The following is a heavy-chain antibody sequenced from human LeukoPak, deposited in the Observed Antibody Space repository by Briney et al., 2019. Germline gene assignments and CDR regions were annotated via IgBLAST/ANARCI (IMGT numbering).Heavy chain of an antibody. Sequence: HPGGSLRLSCAASGFTFSSYWMHWVRQTPGKGLVWVSRIIGDGSTTNYADSVKGRFTISRDNAKNTLYLQMHSLRAEDTAVYYCARPTMMRVRNGMGVWGSGSTATVSS. CDR2: IIGDGSTT. V-gene: IGHV3-74*01. CDR1: GFTFSSYW. J-gene: IGHJ6*04. D-gene: IGHD3-22*01. CDR3: ARPTMMRVRNGMGV.